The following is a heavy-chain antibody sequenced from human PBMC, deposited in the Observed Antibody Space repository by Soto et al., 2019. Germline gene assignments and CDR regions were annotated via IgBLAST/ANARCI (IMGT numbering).Heavy chain of an antibody. CDR3: ARRVVPAARWNGMDV. CDR2: IYHSGST. J-gene: IGHJ6*02. D-gene: IGHD2-2*01. V-gene: IGHV4-4*02. Sequence: SETLSLTCAVSGGAISGSNWWSWVRQPPGKGLEWIGEIYHSGSTNYNPSLKSRVTISVDKSKNQFSLKLSSVPAADTAVYYCARRVVPAARWNGMDVWGQGTTVTVSS. CDR1: GGAISGSNW.